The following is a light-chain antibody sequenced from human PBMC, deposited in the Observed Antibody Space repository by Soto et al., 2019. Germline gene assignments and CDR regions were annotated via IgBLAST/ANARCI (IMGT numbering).Light chain of an antibody. V-gene: IGLV2-14*03. Sequence: QSLVTQPASLSGSPGKPNTIPSPGARGDVGAYNFVSWYQQHPGKAPKLIVYHVSDRPSGFSSRFSGSKSGNSASLTISGLHAEDEADYYCSSYAGSDTFVFGTGTKVTVL. CDR2: HVS. J-gene: IGLJ1*01. CDR1: RGDVGAYNF. CDR3: SSYAGSDTFV.